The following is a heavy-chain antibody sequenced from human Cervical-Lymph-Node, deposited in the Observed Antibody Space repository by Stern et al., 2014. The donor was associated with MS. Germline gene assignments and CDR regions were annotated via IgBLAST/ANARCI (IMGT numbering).Heavy chain of an antibody. V-gene: IGHV4-34*01. J-gene: IGHJ5*02. Sequence: QVQLQQWGAGLLKPSETLSLTCAVYGGSFSGYYWSWIRHPPGKGLEWIGEINHSGSTNYNPSLKSRVTISVDTSKNQFSLKLSSVTAADTAVYYCARGLYSSSLFDPWGQGTLVTVSS. CDR2: INHSGST. CDR3: ARGLYSSSLFDP. D-gene: IGHD6-13*01. CDR1: GGSFSGYY.